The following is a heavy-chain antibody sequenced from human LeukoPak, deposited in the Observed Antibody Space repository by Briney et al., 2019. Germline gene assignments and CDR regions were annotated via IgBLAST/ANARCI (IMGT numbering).Heavy chain of an antibody. CDR3: ARVGVYGDYGNWFDP. CDR2: MDTSGST. V-gene: IGHV4-61*02. D-gene: IGHD4-17*01. J-gene: IGHJ5*02. CDR1: GYSISSGYY. Sequence: SETLSLTCTVSGYSISSGYYWSWIRQPAGKGLEWIGRMDTSGSTNYNPSLKSRATISPDTSKNQFSLKLSSVTAADTAVYYCARVGVYGDYGNWFDPWGQGTLVTVSS.